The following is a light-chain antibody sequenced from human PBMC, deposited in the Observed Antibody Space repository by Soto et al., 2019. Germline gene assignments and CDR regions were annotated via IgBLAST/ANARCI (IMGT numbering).Light chain of an antibody. J-gene: IGLJ2*01. CDR1: SSDVGGYNY. Sequence: QSVPTQPASVSGSPGQSITISCTGTSSDVGGYNYVSWYQQHPGKAPKLMIYDVSNRPSGGCNRFSGSKSGNTASLSISGLQAEDEADYYCSSYTSSSARMVFGGGTKLTVL. CDR2: DVS. CDR3: SSYTSSSARMV. V-gene: IGLV2-14*01.